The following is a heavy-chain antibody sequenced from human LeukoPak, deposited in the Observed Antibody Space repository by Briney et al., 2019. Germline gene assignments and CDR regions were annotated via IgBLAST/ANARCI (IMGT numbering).Heavy chain of an antibody. CDR3: ARAGAGSPLDWFDP. D-gene: IGHD1-26*01. CDR1: GYTFTGYY. Sequence: ASVKVSCKASGYTFTGYYMHWVRQAPGQGLEWMGWINPNSGGTNYAQKVQGRVTMTRDTSISTAYMELSRLRSDDTAVYYCARAGAGSPLDWFDPWGQGTLVTVSS. CDR2: INPNSGGT. V-gene: IGHV1-2*02. J-gene: IGHJ5*02.